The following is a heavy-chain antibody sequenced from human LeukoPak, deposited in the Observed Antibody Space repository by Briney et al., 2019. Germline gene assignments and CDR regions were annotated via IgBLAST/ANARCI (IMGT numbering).Heavy chain of an antibody. CDR1: GYTFTGYY. V-gene: IGHV1-2*02. Sequence: ASVKVSCKASGYTFTGYYMHWVRQAPGQGLERMGWINPNSGGTNYAQKFQDRVTMTRDTSISTAYMELSRLRSDDTAVYYCARDSVILNFDYWGQGTLVTVSS. D-gene: IGHD3-16*02. CDR3: ARDSVILNFDY. J-gene: IGHJ4*02. CDR2: INPNSGGT.